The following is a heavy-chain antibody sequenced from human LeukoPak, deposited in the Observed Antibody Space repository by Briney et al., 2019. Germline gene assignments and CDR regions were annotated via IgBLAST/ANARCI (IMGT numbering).Heavy chain of an antibody. D-gene: IGHD3-9*01. Sequence: PGGSLRLSCAASGFTFRSYGMHWVRQAPGKGLEWVAYIQNDGSNEQYADSVKGRFTISRDNSKNTLYLQMNSLRAEDTAVYYCAKWASYYDILTGYPYYYMDVWGKGSTVTISS. CDR1: GFTFRSYG. V-gene: IGHV3-30*02. CDR2: IQNDGSNE. CDR3: AKWASYYDILTGYPYYYMDV. J-gene: IGHJ6*03.